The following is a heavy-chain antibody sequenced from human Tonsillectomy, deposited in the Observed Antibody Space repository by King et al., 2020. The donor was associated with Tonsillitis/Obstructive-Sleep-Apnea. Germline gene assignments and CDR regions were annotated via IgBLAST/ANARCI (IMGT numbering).Heavy chain of an antibody. D-gene: IGHD6-13*01. CDR3: VRDLAAAGNFYYFHH. CDR1: GFTFSNYW. Sequence: VQLVESGGGLVQPGGSLRLSCAASGFTFSNYWMSWVRQAPGKGLEWVANIKQGGSETYYVDSVKGRFTISRDNAKNSLYLQMNSLRAEDTAVYYCVRDLAAAGNFYYFHHWGQGTLVTVPS. V-gene: IGHV3-7*04. J-gene: IGHJ4*02. CDR2: IKQGGSET.